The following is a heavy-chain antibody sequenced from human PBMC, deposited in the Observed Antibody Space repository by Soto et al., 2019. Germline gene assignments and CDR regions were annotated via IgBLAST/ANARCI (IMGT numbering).Heavy chain of an antibody. J-gene: IGHJ3*02. CDR2: ISGSGGST. D-gene: IGHD6-19*01. CDR3: AKDLATWSSGWYRAFDI. V-gene: IGHV3-23*01. Sequence: GGSLRLSCAASGFTFSSYAMSWVRQAPGKGLEWVSAISGSGGSTYYADSVKGRFTISRDNSKNTLYLQMNSLRAEDTAVYYCAKDLATWSSGWYRAFDIWGQGTMVTVSS. CDR1: GFTFSSYA.